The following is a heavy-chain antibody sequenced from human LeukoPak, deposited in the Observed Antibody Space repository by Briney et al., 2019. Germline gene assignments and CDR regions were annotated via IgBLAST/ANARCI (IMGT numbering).Heavy chain of an antibody. CDR3: AKDWGYTTMVSYYFDY. J-gene: IGHJ4*02. CDR1: GFTFSSYS. CDR2: IWYDGNNK. D-gene: IGHD5-18*01. Sequence: SGGSLRLSCAASGFTFSSYSMNWVRQAPDKGLEWVAVIWYDGNNKYYADSVKGRFTISRDNSKNTLYLQMNSLRVEDTAVYYCAKDWGYTTMVSYYFDYWGQGALVTVSS. V-gene: IGHV3-33*06.